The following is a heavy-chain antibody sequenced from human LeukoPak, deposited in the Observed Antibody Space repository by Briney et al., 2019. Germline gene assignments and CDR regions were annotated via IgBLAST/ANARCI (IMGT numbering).Heavy chain of an antibody. D-gene: IGHD6-19*01. CDR3: AKDSGKSSGWSN. Sequence: GGSLRLSCAASGFTFSSYGMNWVRQAPGKGLEWVSAISGSGGTTYYSDSVKGRFTISRDNSKNTLYLQMNSLRAEDTAVYYCAKDSGKSSGWSNWGQGTLLTVSS. CDR2: ISGSGGTT. CDR1: GFTFSSYG. J-gene: IGHJ4*02. V-gene: IGHV3-23*01.